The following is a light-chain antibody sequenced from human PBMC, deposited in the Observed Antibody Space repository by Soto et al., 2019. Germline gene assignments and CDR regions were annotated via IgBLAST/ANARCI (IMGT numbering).Light chain of an antibody. J-gene: IGLJ1*01. V-gene: IGLV2-14*01. CDR3: CSYTRTSNHYF. Sequence: QSVLTQPAPVSGSPGQSITISCTGTSSDVGSYNYVSWYQHHPGKAPKLMISEVSSRPSGVSNRFSGSKSGNTASLTISGLQTEDEAVYYCCSYTRTSNHYFFGSGTKVTVL. CDR1: SSDVGSYNY. CDR2: EVS.